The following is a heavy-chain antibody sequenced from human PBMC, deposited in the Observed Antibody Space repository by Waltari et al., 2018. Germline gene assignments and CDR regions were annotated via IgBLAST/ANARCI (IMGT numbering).Heavy chain of an antibody. Sequence: VQLVESGGGLVQPGGSLRLSCAASGFTVSSNYMSWVRQAPGKGLEWVSLIYSCGSTYYADSVKGRFTISRDNSKNTLFLQMNSLRAEDTAVYYCARVLDYYDRDTPFDYWGQGTLVTVSS. D-gene: IGHD3-22*01. CDR1: GFTVSSNY. J-gene: IGHJ4*02. V-gene: IGHV3-66*02. CDR2: IYSCGST. CDR3: ARVLDYYDRDTPFDY.